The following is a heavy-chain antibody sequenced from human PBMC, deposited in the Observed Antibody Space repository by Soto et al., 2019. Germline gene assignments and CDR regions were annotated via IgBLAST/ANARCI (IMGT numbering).Heavy chain of an antibody. CDR3: AEDPPPPDY. J-gene: IGHJ4*02. V-gene: IGHV1-18*01. CDR1: GYTFASYA. CDR2: ISAYNGNT. Sequence: QVQLVQSGAEVKKPGASVKVSCKASGYTFASYAISWMRQAPGQGLEWMGWISAYNGNTNYAQKLRGRATIPPDPSTGTATWGLRARGPADPAWISGAEDPPPPDYWGQGTLVTVSS.